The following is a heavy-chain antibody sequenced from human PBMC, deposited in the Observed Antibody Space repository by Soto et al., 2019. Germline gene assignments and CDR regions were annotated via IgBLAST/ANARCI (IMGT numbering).Heavy chain of an antibody. CDR3: ASGYGDYLTYMDV. CDR1: GGSFSGYY. CDR2: INHRGST. D-gene: IGHD4-17*01. J-gene: IGHJ6*03. V-gene: IGHV4-34*01. Sequence: QVQLQQWGAGLLKPSETLSLTCAVYGGSFSGYYWSWIRQPPGKGLEWIGEINHRGSTNYNPSLKSRVTITVDTSKHQFSLKLSSVPAADTAVYYCASGYGDYLTYMDVWGKGTTVTVSS.